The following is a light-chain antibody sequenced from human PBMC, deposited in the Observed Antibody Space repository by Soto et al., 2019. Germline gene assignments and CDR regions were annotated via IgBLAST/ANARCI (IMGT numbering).Light chain of an antibody. J-gene: IGKJ1*01. CDR3: QQYCSSPWT. V-gene: IGKV4-1*01. CDR1: QRVLYSSSNKNY. Sequence: DIVMTQSPDSLAVSLGERATINCKSSQRVLYSSSNKNYLAWYQQKPGQPPKLLIYWASTRESGVPDRFSGSGSGTDFTLTISSLQAEDVAVYYCQQYCSSPWTFGQGTQVKIK. CDR2: WAS.